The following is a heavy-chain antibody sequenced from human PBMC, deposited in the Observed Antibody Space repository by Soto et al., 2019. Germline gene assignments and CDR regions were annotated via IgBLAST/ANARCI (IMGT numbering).Heavy chain of an antibody. D-gene: IGHD2-2*01. CDR1: GGSITNGDYY. V-gene: IGHV4-31*03. CDR3: ARDAPGEAPY. Sequence: QVQLQESGPGLVRPSQTLSLTCTVSGGSITNGDYYWNWIRQHPGKGLEWIGYINYRGTTFSNPSLKSRVFISVETSKNQFSLNLSSVTAADTAVYFCARDAPGEAPYWGQGTLVTVFS. CDR2: INYRGTT. J-gene: IGHJ4*02.